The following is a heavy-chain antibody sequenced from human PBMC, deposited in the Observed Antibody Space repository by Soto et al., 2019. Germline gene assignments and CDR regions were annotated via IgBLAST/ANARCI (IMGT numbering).Heavy chain of an antibody. D-gene: IGHD5-18*01. CDR2: ISSSSSYT. V-gene: IGHV3-11*06. CDR3: GRGGSDSPMAPGY. J-gene: IGHJ4*02. Sequence: GGSLRLSCAASGFTFSDYYMSWIRQAPGKGLEWVSYISSSSSYTNYADSVKGRFTISRDNAKNTLYLQMNSLRAEDTAVFYCGRGGSDSPMAPGYWGQGTLVTVSS. CDR1: GFTFSDYY.